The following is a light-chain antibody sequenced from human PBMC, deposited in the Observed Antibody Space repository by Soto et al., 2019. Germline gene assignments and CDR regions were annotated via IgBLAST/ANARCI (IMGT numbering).Light chain of an antibody. J-gene: IGLJ2*01. V-gene: IGLV2-14*01. Sequence: QSALTQPASVSGSPGQSITISCTGTNSDIGADDFVSWYQHHPDKTPKLIIFEVTYRPTGISHRFSASKSGNTASLTISGLEAEDEAFYYCSSYRKTTFPHVVFGGGTKVTVL. CDR3: SSYRKTTFPHVV. CDR2: EVT. CDR1: NSDIGADDF.